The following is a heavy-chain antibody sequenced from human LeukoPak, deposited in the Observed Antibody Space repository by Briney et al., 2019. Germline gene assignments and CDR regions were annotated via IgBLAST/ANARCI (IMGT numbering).Heavy chain of an antibody. J-gene: IGHJ4*02. CDR1: GFTFSSYW. CDR3: AKWGCSGGSCYPFDY. V-gene: IGHV3-74*01. CDR2: INSDGSST. Sequence: PGGSMSLSCAASGFTFSSYWMHWARQAPGKGLGWVLRINSDGSSTSYADSVKGRFNISRDNSKNTLYLQMNSLRAEDTAVYYCAKWGCSGGSCYPFDYWGQGKLVTVSS. D-gene: IGHD2-15*01.